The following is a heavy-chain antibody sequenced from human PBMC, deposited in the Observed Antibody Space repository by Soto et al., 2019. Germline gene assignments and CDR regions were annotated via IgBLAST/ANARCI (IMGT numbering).Heavy chain of an antibody. CDR1: GFSFSDYE. Sequence: GGSLRLSCAASGFSFSDYEMNWVRQTPGKGLEWLSYISSSGGTIKYADSVKGRFTISRDNAKNSLYLQMHSLRADDTAVYYCARDAFEIYYKFGLDVWGQGTPVTISS. D-gene: IGHD3-10*01. CDR2: ISSSGGTI. J-gene: IGHJ6*02. CDR3: ARDAFEIYYKFGLDV. V-gene: IGHV3-48*03.